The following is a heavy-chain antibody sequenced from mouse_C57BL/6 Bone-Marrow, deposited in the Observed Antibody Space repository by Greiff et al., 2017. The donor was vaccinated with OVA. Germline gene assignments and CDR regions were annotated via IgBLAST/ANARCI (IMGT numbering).Heavy chain of an antibody. Sequence: EVKLVESGGGLVQPGGSLSLSCAASGFTFTDYYMSWVRQPPGKALEWLGFIRNKANGYTTEYSASVKGRFTISRDNSQSILYLQMNALRAEDSATYYCARYIKDGYYLYWYFDVWGTGTTVTVSS. J-gene: IGHJ1*03. D-gene: IGHD2-3*01. CDR2: IRNKANGYTT. CDR1: GFTFTDYY. V-gene: IGHV7-3*01. CDR3: ARYIKDGYYLYWYFDV.